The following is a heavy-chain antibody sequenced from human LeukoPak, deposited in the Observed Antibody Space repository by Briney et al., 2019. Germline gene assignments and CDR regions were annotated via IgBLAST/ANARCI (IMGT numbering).Heavy chain of an antibody. V-gene: IGHV4-61*02. D-gene: IGHD3-22*01. CDR3: VRHDSSGYYFDY. Sequence: SETLSLTCTVSGGSISSGSYYWSWIRQPAGKGLERIGRIYTSGTTNYNPSLKSRVTISVDTSKNQFSLKLSSVTAADTAVYYCVRHDSSGYYFDYWGQGTLVTVSS. J-gene: IGHJ4*02. CDR2: IYTSGTT. CDR1: GGSISSGSYY.